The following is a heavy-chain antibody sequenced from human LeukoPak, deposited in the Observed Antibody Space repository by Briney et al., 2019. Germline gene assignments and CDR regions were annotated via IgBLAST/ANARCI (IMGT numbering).Heavy chain of an antibody. V-gene: IGHV1-2*02. CDR2: INPNSGGT. D-gene: IGHD3-10*01. Sequence: VASVKVSCKASGYTFTGYYMHWVRQAPGQGLEWMGWINPNSGGTNYAQKFQGRVTMTRDTSISTAYMGLSRLRSDDTAVYYCARDPYGSGSYYTKYYYYYYMDVWGKGTTVTISS. CDR1: GYTFTGYY. CDR3: ARDPYGSGSYYTKYYYYYYMDV. J-gene: IGHJ6*03.